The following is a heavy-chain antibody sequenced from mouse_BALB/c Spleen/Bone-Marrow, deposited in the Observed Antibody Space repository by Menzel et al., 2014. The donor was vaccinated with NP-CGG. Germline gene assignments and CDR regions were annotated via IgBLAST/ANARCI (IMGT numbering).Heavy chain of an antibody. J-gene: IGHJ2*01. CDR3: TRTYEYFDY. CDR2: IYPSDNYT. CDR1: GYIFTSYW. Sequence: QVQLKHSGAELVRPGASVKLSCKASGYIFTSYWINWVKQRPGEGLEWIGNIYPSDNYTNYNQKFKDKATLTVDKSSSTAYMQLSSPTSEDSAVYYCTRTYEYFDYWGQGTTPTVSS. V-gene: IGHV1-69*02. D-gene: IGHD2-3*01.